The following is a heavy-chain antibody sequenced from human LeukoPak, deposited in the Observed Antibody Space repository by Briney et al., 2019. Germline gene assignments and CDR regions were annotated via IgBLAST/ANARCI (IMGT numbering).Heavy chain of an antibody. Sequence: GGSLRLSCAASGFTFDDYAMHWVRHAPGKGLEWVSGISWNSGSIGYADSVKGRFTISRDNAKNSLYLQMNSLRAEDTAVYYCANVGGPTVVTHHWGQGTLVTVSS. CDR2: ISWNSGSI. J-gene: IGHJ5*02. CDR3: ANVGGPTVVTHH. CDR1: GFTFDDYA. D-gene: IGHD4-23*01. V-gene: IGHV3-9*01.